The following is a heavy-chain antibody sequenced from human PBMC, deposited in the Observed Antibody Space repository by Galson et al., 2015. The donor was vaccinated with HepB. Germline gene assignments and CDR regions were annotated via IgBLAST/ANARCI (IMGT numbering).Heavy chain of an antibody. J-gene: IGHJ4*02. Sequence: SLRLSCAASGFTFSSYWMHWVRQAPGKGLVWVSRINSDGSSTSYADSVKGRFTISRDNAKNTLYLQMNSLRAEDTAVYYCARLAAVAGTPLDYWGQGTLVTVSS. CDR3: ARLAAVAGTPLDY. D-gene: IGHD6-19*01. V-gene: IGHV3-74*01. CDR2: INSDGSST. CDR1: GFTFSSYW.